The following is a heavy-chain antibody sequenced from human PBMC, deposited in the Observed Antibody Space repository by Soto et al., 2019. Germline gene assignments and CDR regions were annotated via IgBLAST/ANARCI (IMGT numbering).Heavy chain of an antibody. Sequence: EVQLVETGGGLIQPGGSLRLSCAASGFTVSSNYMSWVRQAPGQGLEWVSFIYSGGRTYYADSVKGRFTISRDNSKNTLYLQMNSLRAEDTAVYYCAREAISSDYFDYWGREPWSSSPQ. D-gene: IGHD3-22*01. CDR2: IYSGGRT. V-gene: IGHV3-53*02. CDR3: AREAISSDYFDY. J-gene: IGHJ4*02. CDR1: GFTVSSNY.